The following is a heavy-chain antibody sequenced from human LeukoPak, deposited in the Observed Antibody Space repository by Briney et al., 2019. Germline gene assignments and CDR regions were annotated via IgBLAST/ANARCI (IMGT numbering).Heavy chain of an antibody. V-gene: IGHV3-23*01. CDR3: AKDRPNSKAFDI. CDR1: GFTFSSYA. Sequence: GGALRLSCAASGFTFSSYAMSWVRQAPGKGLEWVSAISGSGGSTYYADSVKGRFTISRDNSKNTLYLQMNSPRAEDADVYYCAKDRPNSKAFDIWGQGTMVTVSS. J-gene: IGHJ3*02. CDR2: ISGSGGST. D-gene: IGHD2/OR15-2a*01.